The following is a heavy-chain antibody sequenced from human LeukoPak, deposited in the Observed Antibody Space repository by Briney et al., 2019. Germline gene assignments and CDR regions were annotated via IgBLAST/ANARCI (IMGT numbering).Heavy chain of an antibody. J-gene: IGHJ6*03. D-gene: IGHD1-26*01. CDR2: IYSGGST. V-gene: IGHV3-53*05. CDR1: GFTVSSNY. Sequence: GGSLRLSCAASGFTVSSNYMSWVRQAPGKGLEWVSVIYSGGSTYYADSVKGRFTISRDNSKNTLYLQMNSLRAEDTAVYYCAKDRGRIVGATYMDVWGKGTTVTVSS. CDR3: AKDRGRIVGATYMDV.